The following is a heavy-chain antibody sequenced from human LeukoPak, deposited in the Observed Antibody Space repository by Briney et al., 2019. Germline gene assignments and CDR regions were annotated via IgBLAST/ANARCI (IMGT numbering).Heavy chain of an antibody. CDR3: AKADVTLIRGGDYYYGLDV. Sequence: ASVKVSCKASGGTFTSYAFIWVRQAPGQGLEWMGGIIPIFDTTNYAQKFQGRVTITADDSTSTVYMDLSSLRSEDTAVYYCAKADVTLIRGGDYYYGLDVWGKGTTVTVSS. J-gene: IGHJ6*04. D-gene: IGHD3-10*01. V-gene: IGHV1-69*13. CDR1: GGTFTSYA. CDR2: IIPIFDTT.